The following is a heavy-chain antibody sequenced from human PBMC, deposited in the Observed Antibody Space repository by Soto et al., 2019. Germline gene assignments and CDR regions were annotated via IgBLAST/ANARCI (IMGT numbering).Heavy chain of an antibody. J-gene: IGHJ5*02. CDR3: ARDPRYFHWIPNWFDP. CDR2: IIPIFGTA. CDR1: GGTFSSYA. Sequence: QVQLVQSGAEVKKPGSSVKVSCKASGGTFSSYAISWVRQAPGQGLEWMGGIIPIFGTANYAQKFQGRVTITADESTSTAYMDLTSLRSEDTAVYYCARDPRYFHWIPNWFDPWGQGTLVTVSS. D-gene: IGHD3-9*01. V-gene: IGHV1-69*01.